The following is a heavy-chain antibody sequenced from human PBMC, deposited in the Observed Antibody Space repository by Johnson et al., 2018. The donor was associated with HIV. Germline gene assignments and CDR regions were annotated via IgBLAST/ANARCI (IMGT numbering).Heavy chain of an antibody. V-gene: IGHV3-30-3*01. CDR3: AKGQVARGAFDI. CDR2: ISDDGSSR. CDR1: GFTFSRYP. Sequence: QVQLVESGGGVVQPGRSLRLSCAASGFTFSRYPMHWIRQAPGEGLEWVALISDDGSSRYYADSVKGRFTISRDNSKNTLYLHMNSLRVEDTAVYYCAKGQVARGAFDIWGQGTMVTVSS. J-gene: IGHJ3*02.